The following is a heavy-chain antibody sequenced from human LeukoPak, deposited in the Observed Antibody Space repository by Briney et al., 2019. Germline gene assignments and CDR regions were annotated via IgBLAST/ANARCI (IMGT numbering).Heavy chain of an antibody. CDR1: GGSISSYY. Sequence: PSETLSLTCTVSGGSISSYYWSWIRQPAGKGLEWMGSIYTCGSTNYYPSLKSRVTMSVDTSKTQYSLKLSSVTAADTAVYYWARDAGYSHGPIWGQGTMVTVSS. J-gene: IGHJ3*02. V-gene: IGHV4-4*07. CDR3: ARDAGYSHGPI. D-gene: IGHD5-18*01. CDR2: IYTCGST.